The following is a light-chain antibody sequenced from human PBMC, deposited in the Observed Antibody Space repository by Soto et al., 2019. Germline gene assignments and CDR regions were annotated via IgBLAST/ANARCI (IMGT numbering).Light chain of an antibody. CDR2: EVS. CDR3: SSYTSSSPYV. J-gene: IGLJ1*01. V-gene: IGLV2-14*01. Sequence: QSVLTQPASVSGSLGQSITISCTGTSSDVGGFNYVSWYQLHPGKAPKLMIYEVSNRLSGVSNRFPGSKSGNTASLTISGLQAEDEADYYCSSYTSSSPYVFGTGTKVTVL. CDR1: SSDVGGFNY.